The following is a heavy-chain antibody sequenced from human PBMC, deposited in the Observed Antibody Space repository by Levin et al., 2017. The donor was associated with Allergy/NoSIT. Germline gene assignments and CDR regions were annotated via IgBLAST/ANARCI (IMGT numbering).Heavy chain of an antibody. CDR2: INPNSGGT. Sequence: GESLKISCKASGYTFTGYYMHWVRQAPGQGLEWMGWINPNSGGTNYAQKFQGRVTMTRDTSISTAYMELSRLRSDDTAVYYCARGDYCTNGVCNHFDYWGQGTLVTVSS. J-gene: IGHJ4*02. V-gene: IGHV1-2*02. CDR3: ARGDYCTNGVCNHFDY. D-gene: IGHD2-8*01. CDR1: GYTFTGYY.